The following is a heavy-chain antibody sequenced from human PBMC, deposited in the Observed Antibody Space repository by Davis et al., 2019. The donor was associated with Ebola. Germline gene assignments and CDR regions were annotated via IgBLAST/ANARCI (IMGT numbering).Heavy chain of an antibody. Sequence: PGGSLRLSCAASGFTFSTYAMGWVRQAPGKGLEWVSDISSGGGAPYYADSVKGRFTTFRNNPKNTLYQQMNSLRADDTAVYYWAKQRGVGAIDYDYWGRGTVVTVSS. D-gene: IGHD1-26*01. J-gene: IGHJ4*02. CDR1: GFTFSTYA. CDR3: AKQRGVGAIDYDY. V-gene: IGHV3-23*01. CDR2: ISSGGGAP.